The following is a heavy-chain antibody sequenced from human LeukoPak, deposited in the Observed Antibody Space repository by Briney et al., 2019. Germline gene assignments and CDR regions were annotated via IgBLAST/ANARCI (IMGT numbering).Heavy chain of an antibody. V-gene: IGHV1-46*01. J-gene: IGHJ4*02. CDR3: ARDDYYDSSSYFDY. D-gene: IGHD3-22*01. CDR2: INPSGGST. Sequence: ASVKVSCKASGNTFTYYYMHWVRPAPGQGLEWMGIINPSGGSTNYAQKFQGRVTMTRDTSTSTVYMDLSSLRSEDTAVYYCARDDYYDSSSYFDYWGQGTLVTVSS. CDR1: GNTFTYYY.